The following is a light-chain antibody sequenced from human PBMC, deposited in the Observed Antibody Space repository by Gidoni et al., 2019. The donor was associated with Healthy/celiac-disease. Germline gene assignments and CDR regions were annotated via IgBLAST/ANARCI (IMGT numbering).Light chain of an antibody. J-gene: IGLJ3*02. CDR2: RNN. Sequence: QSVLTQPPSASGTPGQRVTISCSGSSSNIGSNYVYWYQKLPGTAPKLLIYRNNQRPSGVPDRFSGSKSGTSASLAISGLRSEDEADYYCAAWDDSLSGPPFEVFGGGTKLTVL. CDR3: AAWDDSLSGPPFEV. V-gene: IGLV1-47*01. CDR1: SSNIGSNY.